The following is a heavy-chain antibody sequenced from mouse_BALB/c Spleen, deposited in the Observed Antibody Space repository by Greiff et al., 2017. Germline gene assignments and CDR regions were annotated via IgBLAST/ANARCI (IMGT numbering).Heavy chain of an antibody. J-gene: IGHJ4*01. V-gene: IGHV1-15*01. D-gene: IGHD2-1*01. CDR3: TRSYGNYVRAMDY. CDR1: GYTFTDYE. CDR2: IDPETGGT. Sequence: VKLVESGAELVRPGASVTLSCKASGYTFTDYEMHWVKQTPVHGLEWIGAIDPETGGTAYNQKFKGKATLTADKSSSTAYMELRSLTSEDSAVYYCTRSYGNYVRAMDYWGQGTSVTVSS.